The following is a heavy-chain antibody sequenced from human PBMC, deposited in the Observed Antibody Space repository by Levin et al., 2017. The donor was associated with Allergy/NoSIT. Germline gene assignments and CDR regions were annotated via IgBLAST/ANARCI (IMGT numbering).Heavy chain of an antibody. D-gene: IGHD6-25*01. J-gene: IGHJ4*02. CDR3: ARETGMGSSGWGGLDY. V-gene: IGHV3-13*04. CDR2: IGIAGDT. CDR1: GFTFSRYD. Sequence: GGSLRLSCAASGFTFSRYDMHWVRQLTGKGLEWVSAIGIAGDTHYPGSVKGRFTISRDDAKNFLYLQMNNLRAGDTAVYYCARETGMGSSGWGGLDYWGQGILVTVSS.